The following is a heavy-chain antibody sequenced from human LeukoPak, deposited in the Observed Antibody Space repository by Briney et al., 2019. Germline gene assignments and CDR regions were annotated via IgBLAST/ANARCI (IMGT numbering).Heavy chain of an antibody. CDR3: ARISLTGYAPISGYFDY. J-gene: IGHJ4*02. V-gene: IGHV4-4*02. D-gene: IGHD3-9*01. CDR1: GGSISSSYW. Sequence: SETLSLTCGVSGGSISSSYWWSWVRQPPGKGLEWIGIIYYSGSTYYNPSLKSRVTISVDTSKNQFSLKLTSVTAADTAVYYCARISLTGYAPISGYFDYWGQGTLVTVSS. CDR2: IYYSGST.